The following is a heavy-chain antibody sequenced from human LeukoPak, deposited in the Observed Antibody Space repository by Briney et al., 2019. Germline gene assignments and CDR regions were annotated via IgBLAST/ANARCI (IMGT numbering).Heavy chain of an antibody. CDR2: IRYDGSNK. J-gene: IGHJ6*03. CDR3: AKGSKEVLFTRDHYMDV. Sequence: GGSLSLSCAASGFTFSSYAMNWFRKAQGKGLKGGAFIRYDGSNKYSADSVKGRFTISRDNSKNTLYLQMNSLRAEDTAVYYCAKGSKEVLFTRDHYMDVWGKGTTVTMSS. CDR1: GFTFSSYA. D-gene: IGHD3-3*01. V-gene: IGHV3-30*02.